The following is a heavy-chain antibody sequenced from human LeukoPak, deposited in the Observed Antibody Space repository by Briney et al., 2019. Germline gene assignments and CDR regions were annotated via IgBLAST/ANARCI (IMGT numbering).Heavy chain of an antibody. D-gene: IGHD1-7*01. CDR1: GGTFSSYA. Sequence: ASVKVSCKASGGTFSSYAISWVRQAPGQGLEWMGGLIPIFGTANYAQKFQGRVTITTDESTSTAYRELSSLRSEDTAVYYCARATGITGTTWNWFDPWGQGTLVTVSS. J-gene: IGHJ5*02. CDR3: ARATGITGTTWNWFDP. V-gene: IGHV1-69*05. CDR2: LIPIFGTA.